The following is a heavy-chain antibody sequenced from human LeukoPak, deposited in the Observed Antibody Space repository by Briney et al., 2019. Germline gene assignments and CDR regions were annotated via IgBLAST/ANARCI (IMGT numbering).Heavy chain of an antibody. CDR3: AKDLYERMNV. CDR1: GFTFSSYG. D-gene: IGHD3-3*01. Sequence: GRSLRLSCAASGFTFSSYGMHWVRQAPGKGLEWVAVISYDGSNKYYADSVKGRFTISRDNSKNTLYLQMNSLRAEDTAVYYCAKDLYERMNVWGQGTTVTVSS. V-gene: IGHV3-30*18. CDR2: ISYDGSNK. J-gene: IGHJ6*02.